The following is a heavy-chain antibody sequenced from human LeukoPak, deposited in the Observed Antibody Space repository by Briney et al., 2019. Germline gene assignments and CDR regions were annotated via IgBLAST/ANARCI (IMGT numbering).Heavy chain of an antibody. Sequence: QPGGSLRLSCAASGFTFSNYAMSWVRQAPGKGLEWVSAISGSGGSTYYADSVKGRFTISRDNSKNTLYLQMNSLRAEDTAIYYCAKDGPEYCSGGSCYSDYWGQGTLVTVSS. CDR1: GFTFSNYA. CDR2: ISGSGGST. D-gene: IGHD2-15*01. V-gene: IGHV3-23*01. J-gene: IGHJ4*02. CDR3: AKDGPEYCSGGSCYSDY.